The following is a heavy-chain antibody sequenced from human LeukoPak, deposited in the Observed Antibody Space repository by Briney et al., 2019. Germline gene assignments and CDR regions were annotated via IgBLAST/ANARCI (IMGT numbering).Heavy chain of an antibody. V-gene: IGHV1-18*01. CDR2: ISAYNGDT. CDR1: GGTFSSSA. D-gene: IGHD6-19*01. J-gene: IGHJ4*02. Sequence: ASVKVSCKASGGTFSSSAINWVRQAPGQGLEWMGWISAYNGDTDYAQKLQGRVTMTTDTSTSTAYMELRSLRSDDTAVYYRARVGAVAGTAFGYWGQGTLVTVSS. CDR3: ARVGAVAGTAFGY.